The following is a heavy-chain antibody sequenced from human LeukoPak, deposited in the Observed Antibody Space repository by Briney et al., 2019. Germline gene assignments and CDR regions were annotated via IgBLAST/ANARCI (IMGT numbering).Heavy chain of an antibody. Sequence: SETLSLTCTVSGGSISTYYWSWIRQPPGKGLEWIAYIYYSGSTNYNPSLKSRVTISVDTSKNQFSLKLSSETAADTAVYYCARAPGELLTYYFDYWGQGTLVTVSS. V-gene: IGHV4-59*12. D-gene: IGHD1-26*01. J-gene: IGHJ4*02. CDR2: IYYSGST. CDR1: GGSISTYY. CDR3: ARAPGELLTYYFDY.